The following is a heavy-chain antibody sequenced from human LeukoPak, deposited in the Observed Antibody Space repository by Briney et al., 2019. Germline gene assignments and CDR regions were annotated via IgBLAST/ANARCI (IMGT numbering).Heavy chain of an antibody. CDR3: ARDREPRVLRYFDWLLPGDY. Sequence: VASVKVSCKASGYTFTSYGISWVRQAPGQGLEWMGWISAYNGSTNYAQKLQGRVTMTTDTSTSTACMELRSLRSDDTAVYYCARDREPRVLRYFDWLLPGDYWGQGTLVTVSS. CDR2: ISAYNGST. V-gene: IGHV1-18*01. CDR1: GYTFTSYG. D-gene: IGHD3-9*01. J-gene: IGHJ4*02.